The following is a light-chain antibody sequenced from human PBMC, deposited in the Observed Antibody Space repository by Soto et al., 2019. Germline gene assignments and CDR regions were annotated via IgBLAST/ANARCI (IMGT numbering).Light chain of an antibody. V-gene: IGKV1-39*01. CDR1: QSVRSY. CDR2: GVS. J-gene: IGKJ1*01. Sequence: DIQMTQSPSSLSASVGDRFTITCLASQSVRSYLNWYQQKPGKAPNLLIYGVSTLHSGVPSRFSGTGSGTDFTLTISSLQPEDFASYYCQQSYSTPWTFGPGTKVDI. CDR3: QQSYSTPWT.